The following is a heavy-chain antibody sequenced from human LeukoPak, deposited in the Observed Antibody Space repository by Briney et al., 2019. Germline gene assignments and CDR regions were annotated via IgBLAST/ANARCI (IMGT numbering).Heavy chain of an antibody. CDR2: ISYDGSNK. J-gene: IGHJ6*02. V-gene: IGHV3-30*18. CDR1: GFTFSSYG. CDR3: AKIQLPKRYYYYGMDV. Sequence: GGSLRLSCAAPGFTFSSYGMHWVRQAPGKGLEWVAVISYDGSNKYYADSVKGRFTISRDNSKNTLYLQMNSLRAEDTAVYYCAKIQLPKRYYYYGMDVWGQGTTVTVSS. D-gene: IGHD2-2*01.